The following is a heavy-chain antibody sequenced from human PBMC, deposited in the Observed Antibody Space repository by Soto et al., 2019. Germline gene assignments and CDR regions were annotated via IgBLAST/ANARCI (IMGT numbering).Heavy chain of an antibody. Sequence: PGGFLRLSCAASGFTFSSYGIHWVRQAPGKGLEWVALISYDGTDKYYADSVKGRFTISRDNSKNTLYLQMSSLGPEDTAVYYCVKERYAQLWLEDYGMDVWGQGTTVTVS. CDR3: VKERYAQLWLEDYGMDV. J-gene: IGHJ6*02. D-gene: IGHD5-18*01. CDR1: GFTFSSYG. CDR2: ISYDGTDK. V-gene: IGHV3-30*18.